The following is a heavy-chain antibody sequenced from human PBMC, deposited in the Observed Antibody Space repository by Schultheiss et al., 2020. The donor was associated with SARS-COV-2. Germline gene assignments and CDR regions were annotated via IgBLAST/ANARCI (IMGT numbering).Heavy chain of an antibody. CDR3: ARGFYDSSGYYMPDY. CDR2: INPSGGST. V-gene: IGHV1-8*01. CDR1: GYTFTSYD. Sequence: ASVKVSCKASGYTFTSYDINWVRQAPGQGLEWMGIINPSGGSTSYAQKFQGRVTMTRNTSISTAYMELSSLRSEDTAVYYCARGFYDSSGYYMPDYWGQGTLVTVSS. D-gene: IGHD3-22*01. J-gene: IGHJ4*02.